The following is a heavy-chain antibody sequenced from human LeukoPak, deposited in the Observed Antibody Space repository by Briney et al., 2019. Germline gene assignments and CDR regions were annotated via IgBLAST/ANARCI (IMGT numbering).Heavy chain of an antibody. D-gene: IGHD6-6*01. CDR2: INHSGST. J-gene: IGHJ3*02. CDR1: GGSFSGYY. CDR3: GCDGSSSLDAFDI. V-gene: IGHV4-34*01. Sequence: PSETLSLTCAVYGGSFSGYYWSWIRQPPGKGLEWIGEINHSGSTNYNPSLKSRVTISVDTSKNQFSLKLSSVTAADTAVYYCGCDGSSSLDAFDIWGQGTMVTVSS.